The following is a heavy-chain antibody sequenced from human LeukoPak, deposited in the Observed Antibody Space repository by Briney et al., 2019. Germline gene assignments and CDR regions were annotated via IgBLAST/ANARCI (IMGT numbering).Heavy chain of an antibody. CDR1: GYTFTGYY. Sequence: GASVKVSCKASGYTFTGYYMHWVRQAPGQGLEWMGIINPSGGSTSYAQKLQGRVTMTTDTSTSTAYMELRSLRSDDTAVYYCARERSIAARDDYFDYWGQGTLVTVSS. CDR3: ARERSIAARDDYFDY. CDR2: INPSGGST. V-gene: IGHV1-46*01. J-gene: IGHJ4*02. D-gene: IGHD6-6*01.